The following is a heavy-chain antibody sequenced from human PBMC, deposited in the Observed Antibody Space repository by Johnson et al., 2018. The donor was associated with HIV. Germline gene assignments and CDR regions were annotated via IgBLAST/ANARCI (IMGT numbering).Heavy chain of an antibody. CDR3: AKDWSVAGLYDAFDI. V-gene: IGHV3-48*01. D-gene: IGHD6-19*01. CDR1: GFTFSSYA. J-gene: IGHJ3*02. Sequence: VQLVESGGGLVQPGRSLRLSCAASGFTFSSYAMHWIRQAPGKGLEWVSYISSSGSTIYYADSVNGRFTISSDNSKNTLYLQMNSLRAEDPALYYCAKDWSVAGLYDAFDIWGQGTRVTVSS. CDR2: ISSSGSTI.